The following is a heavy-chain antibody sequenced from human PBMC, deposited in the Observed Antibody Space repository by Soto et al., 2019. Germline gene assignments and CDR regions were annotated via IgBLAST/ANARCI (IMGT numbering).Heavy chain of an antibody. CDR3: ATTQPLKRGSFGTIKGPHSFYP. V-gene: IGHV4-34*01. J-gene: IGHJ5*02. CDR2: INHRGST. Sequence: QVQLQQWGAGLLKPSETLSLTCAVYGGSFSGYYWSWIRQPPGKGLEWIGEINHRGSTNYNPSPKSRLTISVHPSKHQSSLKLSPVTAADTAVYYCATTQPLKRGSFGTIKGPHSFYPWGQGTLVTVSS. D-gene: IGHD2-15*01. CDR1: GGSFSGYY.